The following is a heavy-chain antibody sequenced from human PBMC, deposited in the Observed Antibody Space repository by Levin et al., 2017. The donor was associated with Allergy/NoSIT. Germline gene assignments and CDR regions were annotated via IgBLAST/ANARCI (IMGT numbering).Heavy chain of an antibody. CDR3: ARDQANYYDSSGYDY. CDR1: GGSISSSSYY. Sequence: SETLSLTCTVSGGSISSSSYYWGWIRQPPGKGLEWIGSIYYSGSTYYNPSLKSRVTISVDTSKTQFSLKLSSVTAADTAVYYCARDQANYYDSSGYDYWGQGTLVTVSS. D-gene: IGHD3-22*01. J-gene: IGHJ4*02. CDR2: IYYSGST. V-gene: IGHV4-39*07.